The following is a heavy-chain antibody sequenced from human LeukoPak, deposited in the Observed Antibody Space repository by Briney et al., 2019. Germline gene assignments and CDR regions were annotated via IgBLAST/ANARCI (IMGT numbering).Heavy chain of an antibody. CDR2: IYYSGST. Sequence: PSETLSLTCTVSGGSISSYYWSWIRQPPGKGLEWIGYIYYSGSTYYNPSLKSRVTISVDTSKNQFSLKLSSVTAADTAVYYCARREDGRYTIDYWGQGTLVTVSS. D-gene: IGHD5-12*01. CDR3: ARREDGRYTIDY. J-gene: IGHJ4*02. V-gene: IGHV4-59*08. CDR1: GGSISSYY.